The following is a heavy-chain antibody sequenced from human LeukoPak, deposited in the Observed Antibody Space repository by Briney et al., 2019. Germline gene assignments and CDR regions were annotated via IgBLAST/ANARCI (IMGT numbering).Heavy chain of an antibody. D-gene: IGHD3-3*01. CDR3: ARELEYYDFWSGYSEYYFDY. J-gene: IGHJ4*02. V-gene: IGHV4-59*01. CDR2: IYYSGST. CDR1: GGSFSGYY. Sequence: PSETLSLTCAVYGGSFSGYYWSWIRQPPGKGLEWIGYIYYSGSTNYNPSLKSRVTISVDTSKNQFSLKLSSVTAADTAVYYCARELEYYDFWSGYSEYYFDYWGQGTLVTVSS.